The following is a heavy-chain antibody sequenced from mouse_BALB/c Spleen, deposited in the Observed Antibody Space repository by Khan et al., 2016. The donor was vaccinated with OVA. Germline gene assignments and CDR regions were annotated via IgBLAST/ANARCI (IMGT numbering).Heavy chain of an antibody. CDR2: ISSSGNYT. Sequence: EVELVESGGGLVKPGGSLKLSCVASGFTFSSYAMSWVRQTPEKRLEWVATISSSGNYTYYPDSVKGRFTISRDNAKNTLYLQLSSLRSEDTAMYYCARPPITTVVATSYWFFDVCGAGTTVTVSA. D-gene: IGHD1-1*01. CDR1: GFTFSSYA. J-gene: IGHJ1*01. CDR3: ARPPITTVVATSYWFFDV. V-gene: IGHV5-9-3*01.